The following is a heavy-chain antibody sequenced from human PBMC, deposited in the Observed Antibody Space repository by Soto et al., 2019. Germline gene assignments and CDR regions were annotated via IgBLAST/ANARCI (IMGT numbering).Heavy chain of an antibody. D-gene: IGHD2-2*01. CDR2: ISYDGSNK. CDR1: GFTFSSYG. CDR3: AKENRVPADILHHFDY. Sequence: PGGSLRLSCAASGFTFSSYGMHWVRQAPGKGLEWVAVISYDGSNKYYADSVKGRFTISRDNSKNTLYLQMNSLRAEDTAVYYCAKENRVPADILHHFDYWGQGTLVTVSS. J-gene: IGHJ4*02. V-gene: IGHV3-30*18.